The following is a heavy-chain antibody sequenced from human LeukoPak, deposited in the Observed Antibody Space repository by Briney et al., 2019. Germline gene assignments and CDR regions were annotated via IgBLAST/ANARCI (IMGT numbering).Heavy chain of an antibody. V-gene: IGHV3-48*02. CDR3: ARDPYYYDSSGYYSTDY. Sequence: GGSLRLSCAASGFTFSSYWMNWVRQAPGKGLEWVSYISDSTSSKYYADSVKGRFSISRDNAKNSLYLQMNSLRDEDTAVYYCARDPYYYDSSGYYSTDYWGQGTLSPSPQ. CDR1: GFTFSSYW. CDR2: ISDSTSSK. J-gene: IGHJ4*02. D-gene: IGHD3-22*01.